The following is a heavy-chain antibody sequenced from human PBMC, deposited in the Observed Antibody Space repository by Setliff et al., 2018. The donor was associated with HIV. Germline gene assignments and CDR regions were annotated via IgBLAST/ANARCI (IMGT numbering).Heavy chain of an antibody. V-gene: IGHV4-31*03. J-gene: IGHJ3*02. D-gene: IGHD3-16*02. Sequence: SETLSLTCTVSGGSIRSNDYYWTWTRQHPGKGLEWIGYIYYSGSTFYNPSLKSRLTISVDTSKNQFSLKLRSVTAADTAVYYCARDLHANFHVIEIWGPGTMVTVSS. CDR1: GGSIRSNDYY. CDR2: IYYSGST. CDR3: ARDLHANFHVIEI.